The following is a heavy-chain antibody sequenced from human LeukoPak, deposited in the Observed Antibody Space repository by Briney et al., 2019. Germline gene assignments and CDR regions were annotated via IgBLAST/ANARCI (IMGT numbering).Heavy chain of an antibody. Sequence: SETLSLTCTVYGDSIRSYYSSNKRQPQTKRLTEAGCVEYKCSTNYYPSLKSRVTISVDTSKNLFSLRLSSVTAPDTAVYCCGRGAGGAYWGGDCYLGWYFDLWGRGTLVTASS. CDR2: VEYKCST. CDR1: GDSIRSYY. D-gene: IGHD2-21*02. J-gene: IGHJ2*01. V-gene: IGHV4-59*01. CDR3: GRGAGGAYWGGDCYLGWYFDL.